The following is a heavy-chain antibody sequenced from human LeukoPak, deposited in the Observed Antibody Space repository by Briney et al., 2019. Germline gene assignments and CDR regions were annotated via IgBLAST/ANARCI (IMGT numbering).Heavy chain of an antibody. J-gene: IGHJ4*02. CDR2: ISSSSSYR. V-gene: IGHV3-21*01. D-gene: IGHD2-15*01. Sequence: GGSLRLSCAASGFTFSSYSMNWVRQAPGKGLEWVSSISSSSSYRYYADSVKGRFTISRDNAKNSLYLQMNSLRAEDTAVYYCARDRGFFCSGGSCYSRAHFDYWGQGTLVTVSS. CDR1: GFTFSSYS. CDR3: ARDRGFFCSGGSCYSRAHFDY.